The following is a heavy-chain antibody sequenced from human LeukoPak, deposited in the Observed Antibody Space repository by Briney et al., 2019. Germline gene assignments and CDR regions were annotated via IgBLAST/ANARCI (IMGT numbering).Heavy chain of an antibody. J-gene: IGHJ4*02. Sequence: PSETLSLTCTVSGGSISSSSYYWGWIRQPPGKGLEWIGSMYYTGSTYYNPSLKSRLTMSVDTPKNQFSLKLSSVTAADTAVYFCARHQLYYFDYWGQGTLVTVSS. CDR1: GGSISSSSYY. CDR3: ARHQLYYFDY. D-gene: IGHD6-6*01. CDR2: MYYTGST. V-gene: IGHV4-39*01.